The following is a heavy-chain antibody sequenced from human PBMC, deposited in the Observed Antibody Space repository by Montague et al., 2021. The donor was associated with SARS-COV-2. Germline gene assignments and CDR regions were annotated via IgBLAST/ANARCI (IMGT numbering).Heavy chain of an antibody. Sequence: SLRLSCAASGFTFDDYAMHWVRQAPGKGLEWVPGISWNSGSIGYADSVKGRFTISRDNAKNSLYLQMNSLRAEDTALYYCAKLPYERWLQSRKRRDAFDIWGQGTMVTVSS. CDR2: ISWNSGSI. CDR3: AKLPYERWLQSRKRRDAFDI. V-gene: IGHV3-9*01. D-gene: IGHD5-24*01. J-gene: IGHJ3*02. CDR1: GFTFDDYA.